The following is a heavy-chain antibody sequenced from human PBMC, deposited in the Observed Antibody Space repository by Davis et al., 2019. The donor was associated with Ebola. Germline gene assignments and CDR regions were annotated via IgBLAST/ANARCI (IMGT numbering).Heavy chain of an antibody. V-gene: IGHV3-73*01. CDR1: GFTVSSNY. Sequence: GESLKISCAASGFTVSSNYMSWVRQASGKGLEWVGRIRSKANSYATAYAASVKGRFTISRDDSKNTAYLQMNSLKTEDTAVYYCTTTYYYDSSGYYYEDYWGQGTLVTVSS. J-gene: IGHJ4*02. CDR3: TTTYYYDSSGYYYEDY. CDR2: IRSKANSYAT. D-gene: IGHD3-22*01.